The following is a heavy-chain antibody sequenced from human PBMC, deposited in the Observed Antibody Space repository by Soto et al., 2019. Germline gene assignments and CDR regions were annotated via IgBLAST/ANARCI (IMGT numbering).Heavy chain of an antibody. CDR3: ARAVGIGYSYGSYYFDY. Sequence: SVKVSCKASGGTFSSYAISWVRQAPGQGLEWMGGIIPIFGTANYAQKFQGRVTITADESTSTAYMELSSLRSEDTAVYYCARAVGIGYSYGSYYFDYWGQGXLVTVYS. V-gene: IGHV1-69*13. CDR1: GGTFSSYA. D-gene: IGHD5-18*01. CDR2: IIPIFGTA. J-gene: IGHJ4*02.